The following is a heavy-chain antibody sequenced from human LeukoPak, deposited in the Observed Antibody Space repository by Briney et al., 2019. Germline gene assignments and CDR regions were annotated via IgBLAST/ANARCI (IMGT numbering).Heavy chain of an antibody. D-gene: IGHD3-22*01. CDR1: GFTFSDYY. J-gene: IGHJ3*02. CDR2: ISGNSRDR. CDR3: ARAHYDGINDAFDI. V-gene: IGHV3-11*05. Sequence: PGGSLRLSCAASGFTFSDYYMSWIRLAPGKGLEWLSYISGNSRDRNYADSVKGRFTIPRDNAKNSLYLQMSSLRAEDTAVYYCARAHYDGINDAFDIWGQGTMVTVSS.